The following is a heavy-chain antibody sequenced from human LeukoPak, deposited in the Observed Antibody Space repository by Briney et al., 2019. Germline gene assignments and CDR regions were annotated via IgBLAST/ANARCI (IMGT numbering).Heavy chain of an antibody. J-gene: IGHJ5*02. CDR1: GGSISSSSYY. D-gene: IGHD2-2*01. CDR3: ARHYLFGDCSSTNCHNWFDP. Sequence: NPSETLSLTCTVSGGSISSSSYYWGWIRQPPGKGLEWIGSIYYSGSTYYNPSLKSRVTISVDTSKNQFSLKLSSVTAADTAVYYCARHYLFGDCSSTNCHNWFDPWGQGTLVTVSS. V-gene: IGHV4-39*01. CDR2: IYYSGST.